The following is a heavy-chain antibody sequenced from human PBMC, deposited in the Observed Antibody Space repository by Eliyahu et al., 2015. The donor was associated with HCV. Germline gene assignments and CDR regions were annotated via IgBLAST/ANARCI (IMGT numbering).Heavy chain of an antibody. D-gene: IGHD4-23*01. Sequence: QVQLVESGGGVVQPGGSLRLSCAASGFTFXDYAMHWVRQAPGKGLEWVAIVLFDGSSEHYIDSVKGRFTISRDKSKNTLYLQMNSLRPEDTAVYYCAKDPYDGKTPYWFDYWGQGTLVTVSS. CDR2: VLFDGSSE. J-gene: IGHJ4*02. CDR3: AKDPYDGKTPYWFDY. CDR1: GFTFXDYA. V-gene: IGHV3-30*04.